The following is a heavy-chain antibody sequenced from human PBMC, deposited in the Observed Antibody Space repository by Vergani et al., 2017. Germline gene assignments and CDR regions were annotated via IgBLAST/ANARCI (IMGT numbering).Heavy chain of an antibody. V-gene: IGHV1-3*01. CDR1: GYTFTSYA. D-gene: IGHD2-2*01. Sequence: QVQLVQSGAEVKKPGASVKVSCKASGYTFTSYAMHWVRQAPEQRLEWMGWINAGNGNTKYSQKFQGRVTITRDTSASTAYMELSSLISEYTAVYYCARGCSSTSCLYFDYWGQGTLVTVAS. CDR3: ARGCSSTSCLYFDY. CDR2: INAGNGNT. J-gene: IGHJ4*02.